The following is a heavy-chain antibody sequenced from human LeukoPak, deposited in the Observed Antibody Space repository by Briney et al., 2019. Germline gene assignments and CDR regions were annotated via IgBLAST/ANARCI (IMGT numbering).Heavy chain of an antibody. CDR3: ARAVEQWLEFDY. D-gene: IGHD6-19*01. CDR1: GYTFTSYG. Sequence: ASVKVSCKASGYTFTSYGISWVRQAPGQGLEWMGWISAYNGDTNYAQKLQGRVTMTTDTSTSTAYMELRSLRSDDTAVYYCARAVEQWLEFDYWGQGTLVTVSS. V-gene: IGHV1-18*01. CDR2: ISAYNGDT. J-gene: IGHJ4*02.